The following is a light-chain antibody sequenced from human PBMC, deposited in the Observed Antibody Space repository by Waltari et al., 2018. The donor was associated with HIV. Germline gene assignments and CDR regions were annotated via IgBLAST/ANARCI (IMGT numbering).Light chain of an antibody. Sequence: QSALTQPPSVSGSPGQSLTLSFPGTSLAVGGSNLFSRYQQHPGNAPKLMTYEVSKRPSGVSNRFSGSKSGNTASLTISGLQAEDEADYYCCAYAGSTTYVIFGGGTKLTVL. J-gene: IGLJ2*01. CDR3: CAYAGSTTYVI. V-gene: IGLV2-23*02. CDR1: SLAVGGSNL. CDR2: EVS.